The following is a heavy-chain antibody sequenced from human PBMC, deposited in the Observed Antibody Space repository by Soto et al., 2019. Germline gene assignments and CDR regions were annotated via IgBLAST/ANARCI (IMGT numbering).Heavy chain of an antibody. CDR2: VYYSGST. V-gene: IGHV4-31*03. J-gene: IGHJ4*02. Sequence: SETLSLTCTVSGGSTSGGGYYWSWIRQYPGKGLEWIGFVYYSGSTYYNPSLKSRVIISVDTSKNQFSLKLSSVTAADTAVYYCARQSVGPYGSGSYLDYWGQGTLVTVSS. D-gene: IGHD3-10*01. CDR3: ARQSVGPYGSGSYLDY. CDR1: GGSTSGGGYY.